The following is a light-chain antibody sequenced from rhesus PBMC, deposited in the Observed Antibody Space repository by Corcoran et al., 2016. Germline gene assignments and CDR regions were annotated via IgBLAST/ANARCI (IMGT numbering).Light chain of an antibody. Sequence: EIVMTQSPATLSLSPGERATLSCRASQSVSSYVAWYQQKPEQAPRLLIYGAYSRATGIPDRFSGSGSGTDFTLTISSLEPEDFAVYYCQQYSNWPRTFGQGTKVEIK. CDR2: GAY. J-gene: IGKJ1*01. CDR1: QSVSSY. V-gene: IGKV3S9*01. CDR3: QQYSNWPRT.